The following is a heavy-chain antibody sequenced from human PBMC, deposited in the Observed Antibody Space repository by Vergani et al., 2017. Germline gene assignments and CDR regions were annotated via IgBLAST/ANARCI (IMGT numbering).Heavy chain of an antibody. CDR2: IRYDGSNK. Sequence: VQLVESGGGVVQPGGSLRLSCAASGFTFSSYGMHWVRQAPGKGLEWVAFIRYDGSNKYYADSVKGRFTISRDNSKNTLYLQMNSLRAEDTAVYYCAKDQVYSRQWLARRGYFDYWGQGTLVTVSS. J-gene: IGHJ4*02. D-gene: IGHD6-19*01. CDR1: GFTFSSYG. V-gene: IGHV3-30*02. CDR3: AKDQVYSRQWLARRGYFDY.